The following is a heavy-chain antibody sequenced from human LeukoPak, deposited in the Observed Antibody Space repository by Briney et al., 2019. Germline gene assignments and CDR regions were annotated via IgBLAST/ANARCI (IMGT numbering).Heavy chain of an antibody. CDR2: IRYDGSNK. V-gene: IGHV3-30*02. Sequence: GSLRLSCAAAGFTFSSYGMHWVRQAPGKGLEWGAFIRYDGSNKYYADSVKGRFTISRDNSKNTLYLQMNSLRAEDTAVYYCAKDRVIAELHAFDIWGQGTMVTVSS. J-gene: IGHJ3*02. CDR1: GFTFSSYG. CDR3: AKDRVIAELHAFDI. D-gene: IGHD1-7*01.